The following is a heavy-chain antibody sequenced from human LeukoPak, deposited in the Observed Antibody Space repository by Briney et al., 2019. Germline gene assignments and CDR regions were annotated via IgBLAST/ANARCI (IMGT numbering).Heavy chain of an antibody. D-gene: IGHD6-6*01. CDR1: GYTFTGYY. V-gene: IGHV1-2*02. CDR3: ARDLIAARPGWFDP. J-gene: IGHJ5*02. CDR2: INPNSGGT. Sequence: ASVKVSCKASGYTFTGYYMHWVRQAPGQGLEWMGWINPNSGGTNYAQKFQGRVTMTRDTSISTAYMELSRLRSDDTAVYYCARDLIAARPGWFDPWGQGTLVIVSS.